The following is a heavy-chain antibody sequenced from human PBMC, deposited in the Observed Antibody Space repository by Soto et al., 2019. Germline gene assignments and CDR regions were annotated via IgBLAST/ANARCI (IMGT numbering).Heavy chain of an antibody. D-gene: IGHD1-26*01. V-gene: IGHV3-66*01. CDR3: ARDFVVGGPTINYYYGMDV. CDR2: IYSAGNT. Sequence: GGSLRLSCAASGFTVSSNYMSWVRQAPGKGLEWVSIIYSAGNTYYADSVKGRFTISRDNSKNTLYLQMNSLGAEDTAVYYCARDFVVGGPTINYYYGMDVWGQGTTVTVSS. CDR1: GFTVSSNY. J-gene: IGHJ6*02.